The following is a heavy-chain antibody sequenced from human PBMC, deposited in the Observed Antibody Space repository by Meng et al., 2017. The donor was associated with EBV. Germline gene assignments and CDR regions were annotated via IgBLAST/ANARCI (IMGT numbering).Heavy chain of an antibody. Sequence: GQLVQSGSELKKPGASGKVSCKSSGYTFTSYAMNWVRQAPGQGLEWMGWINTNTGNPTYAQGFTGRFVFSLDTSVSTAYPQISSLKAEDTAVYYCAREGVGYYDSSGLSSYFDYWGQGTLVTVSS. CDR3: AREGVGYYDSSGLSSYFDY. D-gene: IGHD3-22*01. J-gene: IGHJ4*02. CDR1: GYTFTSYA. V-gene: IGHV7-4-1*02. CDR2: INTNTGNP.